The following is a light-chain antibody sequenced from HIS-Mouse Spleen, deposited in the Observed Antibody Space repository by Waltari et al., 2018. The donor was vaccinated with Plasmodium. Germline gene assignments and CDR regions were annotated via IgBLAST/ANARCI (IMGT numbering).Light chain of an antibody. CDR1: QSVSSSY. V-gene: IGKV3-20*01. CDR2: GAS. Sequence: EIVLTQSPGTLSLSPEERATLSCRASQSVSSSYLAWYQQNPGQAPRLLIYGASSRATGIPDRFSGSGSGTDFTLTISRLEPEDFAVYYCQQYGSSPYTFGQGTKLEIK. J-gene: IGKJ2*01. CDR3: QQYGSSPYT.